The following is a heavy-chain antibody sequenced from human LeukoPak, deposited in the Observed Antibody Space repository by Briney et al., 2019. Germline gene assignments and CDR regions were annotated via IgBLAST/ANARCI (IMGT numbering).Heavy chain of an antibody. CDR2: INSNSGGT. CDR3: ARGRIHSWSDAFDI. J-gene: IGHJ3*02. V-gene: IGHV1-2*02. Sequence: GASVKVSCKASGYTFIGHYMHWVRQAPGQGLEWMGWINSNSGGTKYARKFQGSVIMTRDTSISTAYMELSRLKSDDTAVYYCARGRIHSWSDAFDIWGQGTTVTVSS. D-gene: IGHD5-18*01. CDR1: GYTFIGHY.